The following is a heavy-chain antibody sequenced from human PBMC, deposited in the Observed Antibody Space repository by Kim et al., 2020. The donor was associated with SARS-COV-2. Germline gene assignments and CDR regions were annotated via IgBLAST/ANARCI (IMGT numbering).Heavy chain of an antibody. CDR3: ARTSSGWSLYY. Sequence: STSNDQKFQGRVTMTRDTSTSTVYMELSSLRSEDTAVYYCARTSSGWSLYYWGQGTLVTVSS. D-gene: IGHD6-19*01. J-gene: IGHJ4*02. V-gene: IGHV1-46*01. CDR2: ST.